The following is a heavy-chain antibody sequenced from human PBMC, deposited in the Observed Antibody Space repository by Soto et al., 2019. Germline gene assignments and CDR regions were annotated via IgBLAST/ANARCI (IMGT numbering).Heavy chain of an antibody. CDR2: ISSNSGNT. J-gene: IGHJ6*02. Sequence: QVHLVQSGAEVKKPGASVNVSCKTSGYTFTRNGISWVRQAPGQGLEWMGWISSNSGNTRYAQKLQDRVIMTTGTATSTRYLDPRSLISEYTAVYYCVKDTESNSWPSRDVWGPATTVTVSS. CDR1: GYTFTRNG. CDR3: VKDTESNSWPSRDV. D-gene: IGHD4-4*01. V-gene: IGHV1-18*01.